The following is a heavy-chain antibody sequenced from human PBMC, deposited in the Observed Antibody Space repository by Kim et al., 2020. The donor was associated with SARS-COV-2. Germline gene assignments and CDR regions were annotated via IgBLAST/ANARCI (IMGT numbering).Heavy chain of an antibody. Sequence: GGSLRLFCAASGFTFSSYDMHWVRQATGKGLVWVSAIVTAGDTYYPGSGKGRFTISRENAKNSLYLQMNSLRDGDTAVYYCARGYSSSWYWALDIWGQGTMVTVSS. CDR2: IVTAGDT. CDR3: ARGYSSSWYWALDI. J-gene: IGHJ3*02. CDR1: GFTFSSYD. D-gene: IGHD6-13*01. V-gene: IGHV3-13*01.